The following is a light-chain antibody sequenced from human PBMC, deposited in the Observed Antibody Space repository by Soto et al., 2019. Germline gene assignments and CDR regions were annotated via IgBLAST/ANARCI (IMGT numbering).Light chain of an antibody. CDR2: DAS. J-gene: IGKJ4*01. Sequence: EIVLTQSPATLSLSPGERATLSCRASQSVSSYFAWYQQKPGQAPRLLIYDASNRATGIPARFSGSGSGTDFTLTISSLEPEDFAVYYCQQRSNWSLTFGGGTKVEMK. CDR1: QSVSSY. V-gene: IGKV3-11*01. CDR3: QQRSNWSLT.